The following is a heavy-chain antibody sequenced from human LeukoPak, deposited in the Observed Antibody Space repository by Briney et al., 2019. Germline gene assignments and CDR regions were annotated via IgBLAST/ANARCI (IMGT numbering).Heavy chain of an antibody. D-gene: IGHD6-19*01. Sequence: SETLSLTCAVYGGSFSGYYWSWIRQPPGKGLEWIGEINHSGSTNYNPSLKSRVTISVDTSKNQFPLKLSSVTAADTAVYYCASRIAVAGTIYPWGQGTLVTVSS. CDR1: GGSFSGYY. J-gene: IGHJ5*02. CDR2: INHSGST. V-gene: IGHV4-34*01. CDR3: ASRIAVAGTIYP.